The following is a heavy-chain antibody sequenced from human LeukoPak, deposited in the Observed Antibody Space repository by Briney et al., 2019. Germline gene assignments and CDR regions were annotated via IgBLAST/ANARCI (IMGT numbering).Heavy chain of an antibody. CDR1: GFTFSSDA. V-gene: IGHV3-23*01. D-gene: IGHD3-10*01. CDR2: ISGGGGTT. J-gene: IGHJ4*02. Sequence: GGSLRLSCAASGFTFSSDAMSWVRQAPGKGLEWVSVISGGGGTTYYSDSVKGRFTISRDNSKNTLYLQMNSLRAEDTAVYYCAKASTFGELNRPFDYWGQGTVVTVSS. CDR3: AKASTFGELNRPFDY.